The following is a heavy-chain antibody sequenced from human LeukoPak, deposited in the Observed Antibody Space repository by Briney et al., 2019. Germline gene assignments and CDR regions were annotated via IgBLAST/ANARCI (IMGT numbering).Heavy chain of an antibody. J-gene: IGHJ5*02. CDR3: ARSGAHRYNWNDVGFWFDP. V-gene: IGHV1-2*02. CDR2: IIPNSGDT. D-gene: IGHD1-1*01. CDR1: GYTFTDNY. Sequence: GASVKVSCMASGYTFTDNYMHWVRQAPAQGLEWVGRIIPNSGDTLYAQKFKGRVTMTRDTSISTAYMELSRLRSDDTAVYFCARSGAHRYNWNDVGFWFDPWGQGTLVTVSS.